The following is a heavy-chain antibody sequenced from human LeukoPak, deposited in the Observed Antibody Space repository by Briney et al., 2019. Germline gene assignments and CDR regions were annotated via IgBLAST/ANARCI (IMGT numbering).Heavy chain of an antibody. D-gene: IGHD2-15*01. CDR1: GGSISSGGYY. J-gene: IGHJ4*02. Sequence: SETLSLTCTVSGGSISSGGYYWSWIRQHPGKGLEWIGYIYYSGSTYYNPSLKSRVTISVDTSKNQFSLKLSSVTAADTAVYYCARDDCSGGSRYSDYWGQGTLVTVSS. CDR3: ARDDCSGGSRYSDY. CDR2: IYYSGST. V-gene: IGHV4-31*03.